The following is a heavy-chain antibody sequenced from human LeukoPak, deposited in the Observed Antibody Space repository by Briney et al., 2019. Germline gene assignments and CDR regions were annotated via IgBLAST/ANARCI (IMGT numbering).Heavy chain of an antibody. CDR3: ATSKYSGSY. D-gene: IGHD1-26*01. CDR2: IRGSGGRI. CDR1: GFTFSTYA. V-gene: IGHV3-23*01. Sequence: GGSLILSCSASGFTFSTYAMSWVRQAPAKGLEGVSAIRGSGGRIYYGASVKGRFTISRDNSKNTLNVQMNSLRAEDTAVYYCATSKYSGSYWGQGTLVTVSS. J-gene: IGHJ4*02.